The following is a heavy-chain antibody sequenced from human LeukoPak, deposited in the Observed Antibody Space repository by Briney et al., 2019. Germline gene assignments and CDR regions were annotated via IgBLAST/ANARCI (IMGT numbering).Heavy chain of an antibody. CDR1: GFTFSSYA. J-gene: IGHJ4*02. CDR3: AKPFSSSWYAPYDC. V-gene: IGHV3-23*01. Sequence: PGGSLRLSCTTFGFTFSSYAMSWVRQAPGKGLEWVSLISFSEGTTYYADSVKGRFTVSRDNSKNTLYLQMDSLRAEDTAIYYCAKPFSSSWYAPYDCWGQGTLVTVSS. CDR2: ISFSEGTT. D-gene: IGHD6-13*01.